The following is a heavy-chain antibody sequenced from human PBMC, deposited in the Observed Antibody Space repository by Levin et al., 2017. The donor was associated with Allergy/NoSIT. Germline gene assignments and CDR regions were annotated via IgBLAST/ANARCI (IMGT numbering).Heavy chain of an antibody. D-gene: IGHD3-10*01. V-gene: IGHV1-18*01. CDR2: ISAYNGQT. CDR3: ARDGPYGQTHFDH. Sequence: NPGGSLRLSCTASGYTFTDFGFSWVRQTPGQGLEWMGWISAYNGQTNYAQKFRGRVTLTTETATSSAYMELRTLTSDDTAVYYCARDGPYGQTHFDHWGQGTLLTVSS. J-gene: IGHJ4*02. CDR1: GYTFTDFG.